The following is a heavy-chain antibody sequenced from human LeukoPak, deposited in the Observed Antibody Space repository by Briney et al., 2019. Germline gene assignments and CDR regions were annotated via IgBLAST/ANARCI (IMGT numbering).Heavy chain of an antibody. J-gene: IGHJ4*02. CDR2: IYYSGST. V-gene: IGHV4-30-4*01. CDR1: GGSISSGDYY. Sequence: SETLSLTCTVSGGSISSGDYYWSWIRQPPGKGLEWIGYIYYSGSTYYNPSLKSRVTISVDTSKNQFSLKLSPVTAADTAVYYCASVVVAAMKDQGVGDYWGQGTLVTVSS. D-gene: IGHD2-15*01. CDR3: ASVVVAAMKDQGVGDY.